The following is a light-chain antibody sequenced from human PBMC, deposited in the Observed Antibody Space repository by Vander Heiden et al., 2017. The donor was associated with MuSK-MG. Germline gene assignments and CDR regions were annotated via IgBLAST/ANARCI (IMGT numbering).Light chain of an antibody. CDR1: KSVLYSSNNKNY. J-gene: IGKJ3*01. Sequence: DLVMTQSPDSLAVSLGERATINCKPSKSVLYSSNNKNYLAWYQQKPGQPPKLLIYWASTRESGVPDRFSGSGSGTDFTLTISSLQAEDVAVYYCQQYNSNPHTFGHGTKVEIK. CDR2: WAS. CDR3: QQYNSNPHT. V-gene: IGKV4-1*01.